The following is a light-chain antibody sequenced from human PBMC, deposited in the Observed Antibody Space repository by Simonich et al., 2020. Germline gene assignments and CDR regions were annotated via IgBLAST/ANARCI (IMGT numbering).Light chain of an antibody. CDR3: QQYNNWPPLT. Sequence: EIVMTQSPATLSVSPGERATLSCRASQSVSSNLAGYQQKPGQAPRLLIYGASTRATSIPARFSGSGSGTEFTLTISSMQSEEFAVYYCQQYNNWPPLTFGGGTKVEIK. J-gene: IGKJ4*01. CDR2: GAS. V-gene: IGKV3-15*01. CDR1: QSVSSN.